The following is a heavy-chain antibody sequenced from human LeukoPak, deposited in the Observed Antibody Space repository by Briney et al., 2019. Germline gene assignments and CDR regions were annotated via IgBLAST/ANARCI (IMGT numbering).Heavy chain of an antibody. CDR3: ARVNTQGVPSP. D-gene: IGHD2-15*01. V-gene: IGHV4-59*01. CDR1: GGSISSYY. Sequence: SETLSLTCTVSGGSISSYYWSWIRQPPGKGLEWIGYIYYSGSTNYNPSLKSRVTISVDTSKNQFSLKLNSVTAADTAVYYCARVNTQGVPSPWGQGILVTVSS. CDR2: IYYSGST. J-gene: IGHJ5*02.